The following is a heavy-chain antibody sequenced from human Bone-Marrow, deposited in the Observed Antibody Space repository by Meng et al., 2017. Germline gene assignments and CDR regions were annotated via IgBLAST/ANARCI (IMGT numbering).Heavy chain of an antibody. CDR3: ARESGYSSGWYSLGYYYYGMDV. CDR2: ITSGST. Sequence: GSLRLSCTVSGGSISSYYWSWIRQPAGKGLEWIGRITSGSTNYNPSLKSRVTMSVDTSKNQFSLKLSSVTAADTAVYYCARESGYSSGWYSLGYYYYGMDVWGQGTTVTVSS. J-gene: IGHJ6*02. CDR1: GGSISSYY. V-gene: IGHV4-4*07. D-gene: IGHD6-19*01.